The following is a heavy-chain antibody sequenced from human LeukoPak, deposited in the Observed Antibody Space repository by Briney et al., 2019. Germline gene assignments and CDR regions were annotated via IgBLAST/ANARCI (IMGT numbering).Heavy chain of an antibody. J-gene: IGHJ4*02. V-gene: IGHV1-18*01. CDR2: ISAYNGNT. D-gene: IGHD6-13*01. CDR3: ARDFGLAAAGPPSGY. CDR1: GYNFPSFG. Sequence: GASVKVSCKASGYNFPSFGFNWVRQAPGQGLEWMGWISAYNGNTNYAQKLQGRVTMTTDTSTSTAYMELRSLRSDDTAVYYCARDFGLAAAGPPSGYWGQGTLVTVSS.